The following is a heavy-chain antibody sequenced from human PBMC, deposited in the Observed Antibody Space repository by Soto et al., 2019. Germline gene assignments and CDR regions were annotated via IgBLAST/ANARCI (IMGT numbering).Heavy chain of an antibody. V-gene: IGHV3-30-3*01. CDR3: ARGQLTMIVEDEAFDI. J-gene: IGHJ3*02. CDR2: ISYDGSNK. CDR1: GFTFSSYA. Sequence: PGGSLRLSCAASGFTFSSYAMHWVRQAPGKGLEWVAVISYDGSNKYYADSVKGRFTISRDSSKNTLYLQMNSLRAEDTAVYYCARGQLTMIVEDEAFDIWGQGTMVTVSS. D-gene: IGHD3-22*01.